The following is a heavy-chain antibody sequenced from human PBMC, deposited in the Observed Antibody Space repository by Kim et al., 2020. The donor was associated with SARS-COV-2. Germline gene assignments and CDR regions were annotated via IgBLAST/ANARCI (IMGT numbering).Heavy chain of an antibody. V-gene: IGHV5-51*01. Sequence: RYRPSSQGQVTISSDKSISTAYLQWSSLKASDTAIYYCAGQTGTTGAFDIWGQGTMVTVSS. CDR3: AGQTGTTGAFDI. D-gene: IGHD1-1*01. J-gene: IGHJ3*02.